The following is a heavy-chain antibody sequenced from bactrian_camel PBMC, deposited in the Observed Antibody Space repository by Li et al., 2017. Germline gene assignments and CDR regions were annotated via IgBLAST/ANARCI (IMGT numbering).Heavy chain of an antibody. D-gene: IGHD4*01. V-gene: IGHV3S53*01. J-gene: IGHJ4*01. CDR3: ATGIVSGGGSSLFEY. Sequence: HVQLVESGGGLVQPGGSLRLSCAASGRTYSKWCMGWFRQVPGKERQGVATIGSDGRTTYAASVKGRFAISRDNAKNTLYLQLNSLRTEDTAMYYCATGIVSGGGSSLFEYWGQGTQVTVS. CDR2: IGSDGRT. CDR1: GRTYSKWC.